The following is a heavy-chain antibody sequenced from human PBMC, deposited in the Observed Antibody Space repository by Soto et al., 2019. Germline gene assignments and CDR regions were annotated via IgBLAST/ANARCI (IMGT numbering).Heavy chain of an antibody. V-gene: IGHV3-53*01. J-gene: IGHJ4*02. CDR3: AATRDGYNPYFDY. CDR1: GFTVSSNY. D-gene: IGHD1-26*01. CDR2: IYSGGST. Sequence: GESLKISCAASGFTVSSNYMSCVRQAPVKGLEWVSVIYSGGSTYYADSVKGRFTISRDNSKNTLYLQMNSLRAEDTAVYYCAATRDGYNPYFDYWGQGTLVTVSS.